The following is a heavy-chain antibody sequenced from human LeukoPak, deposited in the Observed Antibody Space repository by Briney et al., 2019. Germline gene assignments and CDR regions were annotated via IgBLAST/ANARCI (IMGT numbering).Heavy chain of an antibody. J-gene: IGHJ4*02. CDR3: ARGARGEQLVAY. CDR2: MNPNSGNT. CDR1: GYTFTSYD. Sequence: ASVKVSCKASGYTFTSYDINWVRQATGQGLEWMGWMNPNSGNTGYAQKFQGRVTMTRNTSISTAYMELSRLRSDDTAVYYCARGARGEQLVAYWGQGTLVTVSS. V-gene: IGHV1-8*01. D-gene: IGHD6-6*01.